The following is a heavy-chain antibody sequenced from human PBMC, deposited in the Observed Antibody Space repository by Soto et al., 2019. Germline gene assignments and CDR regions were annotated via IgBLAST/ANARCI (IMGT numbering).Heavy chain of an antibody. CDR2: IYNSGGS. V-gene: IGHV4-30-4*01. CDR3: VGTGTTDDY. Sequence: SETLSLTCIVSGASVRSGDYYWSCIRQAPGKGLEWIGYIYNSGGSYYNPSLKGRLTISIDTSKNQFSLKLNSVTAADTAIYYCVGTGTTDDYWGRGTLVTVSS. CDR1: GASVRSGDYY. J-gene: IGHJ4*02. D-gene: IGHD4-17*01.